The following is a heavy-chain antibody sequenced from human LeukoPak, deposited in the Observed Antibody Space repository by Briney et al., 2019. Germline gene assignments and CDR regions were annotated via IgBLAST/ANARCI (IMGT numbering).Heavy chain of an antibody. Sequence: SETLSLTCAVSGGSISSGGYSWSWIRQPPGKGLEWIGYIYHSGSTYYNPSLKSRVTISVDRSKNQFSLKLSSVTAADTAVYYCARSQWFGELFPDYWGQGTLVTVSS. V-gene: IGHV4-30-2*01. D-gene: IGHD3-10*01. CDR3: ARSQWFGELFPDY. CDR2: IYHSGST. J-gene: IGHJ4*02. CDR1: GGSISSGGYS.